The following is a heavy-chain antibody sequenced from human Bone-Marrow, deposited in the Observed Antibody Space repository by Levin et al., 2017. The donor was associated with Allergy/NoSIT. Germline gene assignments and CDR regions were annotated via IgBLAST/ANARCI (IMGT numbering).Heavy chain of an antibody. D-gene: IGHD2-15*01. CDR2: IYHSGTT. CDR1: GSSLSNDFF. J-gene: IGHJ4*02. Sequence: SETLSLICTVSGSSLSNDFFWGWIRQPPGKGLEWIGSIYHSGTTFYNSSLKSRVIISLDTSKNQFSLKMTSVSAADTAMYYCARARVVAAAPHYFDLWGQGTLATVSS. V-gene: IGHV4-38-2*02. CDR3: ARARVVAAAPHYFDL.